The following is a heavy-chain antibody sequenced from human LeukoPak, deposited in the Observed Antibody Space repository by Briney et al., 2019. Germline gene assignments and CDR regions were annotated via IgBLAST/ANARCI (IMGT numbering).Heavy chain of an antibody. CDR3: ARDRDGYFDY. CDR1: GFTFSSYG. J-gene: IGHJ4*02. V-gene: IGHV3-30*03. CDR2: ISYDGSNK. Sequence: GRSLRLSCAASGFTFSSYGMHWVRQAPGKGLEWVAVISYDGSNKYYADSVKGRFTISRDNSKNTLYLQMNSLRAEDTAVYYCARDRDGYFDYWGQGTLVTVSS.